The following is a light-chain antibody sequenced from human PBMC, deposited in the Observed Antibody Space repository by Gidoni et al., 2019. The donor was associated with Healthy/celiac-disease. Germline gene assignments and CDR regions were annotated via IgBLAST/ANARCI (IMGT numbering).Light chain of an antibody. J-gene: IGKJ4*01. CDR3: QQRSNWPLT. Sequence: DIVLTQSPATLSLSPGESATLSCRASQSVSSYLAWYQQKPGQAPRLLIYDASNRATGIPARFSGSGSGTDFTLTISSLEPEDFAVYYCQQRSNWPLTFXGXTKVEIK. V-gene: IGKV3-11*01. CDR1: QSVSSY. CDR2: DAS.